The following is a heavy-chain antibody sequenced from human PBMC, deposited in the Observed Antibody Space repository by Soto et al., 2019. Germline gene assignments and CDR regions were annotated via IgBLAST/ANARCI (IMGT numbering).Heavy chain of an antibody. CDR2: ISWEGGSR. V-gene: IGHV3-43*01. J-gene: IGHJ1*01. CDR1: GFTFDDYT. D-gene: IGHD3-22*01. CDR3: AVGATSGYFSFFQH. Sequence: EVRLVESGGVVVQPGGSLRLSCAASGFTFDDYTMHWVRQAPGKGLEWVSLISWEGGSRYYADSVQGRFTISRDNSKNSLYLQMNSLGTEDTALYYCAVGATSGYFSFFQHWGQGTLVTVSS.